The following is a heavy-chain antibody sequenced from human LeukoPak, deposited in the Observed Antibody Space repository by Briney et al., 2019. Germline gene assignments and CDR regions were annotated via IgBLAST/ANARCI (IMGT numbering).Heavy chain of an antibody. CDR3: ARSWEIGAFDI. J-gene: IGHJ3*02. V-gene: IGHV1-3*01. CDR2: INAGNGNT. D-gene: IGHD6-13*01. CDR1: GYTFTIYA. Sequence: ASVTVSCTASGYTFTIYAMHWVRQAPGQRLEWMGWINAGNGNTKYSQKFQGRVTITRDTSASTAYMELSSLRSEDTAVYYCARSWEIGAFDIWGQGTMVTVSS.